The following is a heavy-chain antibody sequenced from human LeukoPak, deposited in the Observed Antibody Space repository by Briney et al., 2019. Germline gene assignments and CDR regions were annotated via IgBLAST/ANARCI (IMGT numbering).Heavy chain of an antibody. CDR2: IRYDGSNK. D-gene: IGHD3-3*01. J-gene: IGHJ4*02. CDR1: GFTFSSYG. Sequence: GGSLRLSCAASGFTFSSYGMHWVRQAPGKGLEWVAFIRYDGSNKYYADSVKGRFTISRDNSKNTLYLQTNSLRAEDTAVYYCAKGEEGITIFGVVTSIDYWGQGTLVTVSS. CDR3: AKGEEGITIFGVVTSIDY. V-gene: IGHV3-30*02.